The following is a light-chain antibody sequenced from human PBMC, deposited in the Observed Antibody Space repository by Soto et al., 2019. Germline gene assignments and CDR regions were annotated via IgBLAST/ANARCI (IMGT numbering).Light chain of an antibody. CDR2: QVV. J-gene: IGLJ1*01. CDR3: KSYAGSNTYV. V-gene: IGLV2-8*01. Sequence: QSALTQPPSASGSPGQSVTISFTGTKSDIGVYDFVSWYQHHPGNAPRLIIYQVVQRPSGVPDRFSGSKSGNTASLTVSGLQAADEADYFCKSYAGSNTYVFGSGTKVTAL. CDR1: KSDIGVYDF.